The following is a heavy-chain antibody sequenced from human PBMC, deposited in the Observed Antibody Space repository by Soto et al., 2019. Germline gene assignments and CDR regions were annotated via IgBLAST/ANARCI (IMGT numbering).Heavy chain of an antibody. Sequence: GGSLRLSCAASGFTFSSYWMFWVRQAPGKGLEWVANIKQDGSEKYYVDSVKGRFTISRDNAKNSLYLQMNSLRAEDTAVYYCARVGLTGATGYYYMDVWGKGTTVTVSS. J-gene: IGHJ6*03. CDR1: GFTFSSYW. D-gene: IGHD1-26*01. CDR3: ARVGLTGATGYYYMDV. CDR2: IKQDGSEK. V-gene: IGHV3-7*01.